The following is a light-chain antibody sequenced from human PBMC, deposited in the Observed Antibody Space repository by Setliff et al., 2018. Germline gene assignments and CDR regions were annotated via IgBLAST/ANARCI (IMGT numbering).Light chain of an antibody. CDR2: DVS. CDR3: SSYAGSNNYV. Sequence: LTQPRSVSGSPGQSVTISCTGTSSDVGGYNYVSWYQQHPGKAPKLMIYDVSKRPSGVPDRFSGSKSGNTASLTVSGLQAEDEADYYCSSYAGSNNYVFGTGTKVTVL. J-gene: IGLJ1*01. V-gene: IGLV2-11*01. CDR1: SSDVGGYNY.